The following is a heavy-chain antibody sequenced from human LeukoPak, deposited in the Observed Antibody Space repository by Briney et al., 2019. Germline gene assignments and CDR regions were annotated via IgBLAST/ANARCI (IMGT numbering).Heavy chain of an antibody. Sequence: GGSLRLSCATSGFTLSSYWMHWVRQAPGKGLVWVSRINSDGSSSTYADSVKGRFTISRDNAKNTLYLQMNSLRAEDTALYYCTRSDSGQIDYWGQGTLVSVSS. V-gene: IGHV3-74*01. CDR1: GFTLSSYW. J-gene: IGHJ4*02. D-gene: IGHD5-12*01. CDR3: TRSDSGQIDY. CDR2: INSDGSSS.